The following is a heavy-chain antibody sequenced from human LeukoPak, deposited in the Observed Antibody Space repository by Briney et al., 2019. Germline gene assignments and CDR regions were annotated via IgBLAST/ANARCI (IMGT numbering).Heavy chain of an antibody. CDR1: GGSTSSSSYY. D-gene: IGHD3-10*01. J-gene: IGHJ6*03. CDR3: ARRSPRITMVRGVKGSYYYMDV. Sequence: SETLSLTCTVSGGSTSSSSYYWGWIRQPPGKGLEWIGSIYYSGSTYYNPSLKSRVTISVDTSKNQFSLKLSSVTAADTAVYYCARRSPRITMVRGVKGSYYYMDVWGKGTTVTISS. CDR2: IYYSGST. V-gene: IGHV4-39*01.